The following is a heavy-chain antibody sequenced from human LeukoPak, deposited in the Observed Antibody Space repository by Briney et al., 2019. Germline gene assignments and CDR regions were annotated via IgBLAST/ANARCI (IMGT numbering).Heavy chain of an antibody. CDR1: GYTFTSYD. V-gene: IGHV1-8*01. J-gene: IGHJ6*02. D-gene: IGHD3-10*01. CDR3: ARGRELLWFGEFYGMDV. Sequence: ASVKVSCKASGYTFTSYDINWGRQATGQGLEWMGWMNPNSGNTGYAQKFQGRVTMTRNTSISTAYMELSSLRSEDTAVYYCARGRELLWFGEFYGMDVWGQGTTITVSS. CDR2: MNPNSGNT.